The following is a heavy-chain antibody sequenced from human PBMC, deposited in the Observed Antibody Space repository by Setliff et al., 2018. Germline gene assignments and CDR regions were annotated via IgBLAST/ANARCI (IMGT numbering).Heavy chain of an antibody. CDR2: IYYSGST. CDR1: GGSISSYY. D-gene: IGHD3-22*01. Sequence: SETLSLTCTVSGGSISSYYWSWIRQPPGKGLEWIGYIYYSGSTNYNPSLKSRVTISLDTSKSQFSLRLSSLTAADTAVYYCARHRRDSSGNYFVGLYYFDYWGQGTPVTVSS. J-gene: IGHJ4*02. V-gene: IGHV4-59*08. CDR3: ARHRRDSSGNYFVGLYYFDY.